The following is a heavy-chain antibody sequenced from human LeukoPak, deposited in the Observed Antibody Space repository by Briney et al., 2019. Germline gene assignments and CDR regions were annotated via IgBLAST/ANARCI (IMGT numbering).Heavy chain of an antibody. CDR3: ARHAHSSGWCMGPPATAFDI. J-gene: IGHJ3*02. Sequence: SETLSLTCTVSGGSISSTSYYWGWIRQPPGKGLVWIGSIYYSGSTYYNPSLKSRVTISVDTSKNQFSLKLSSVTAADTAVYYCARHAHSSGWCMGPPATAFDIWGQGTMVTVSS. CDR2: IYYSGST. CDR1: GGSISSTSYY. D-gene: IGHD6-19*01. V-gene: IGHV4-39*01.